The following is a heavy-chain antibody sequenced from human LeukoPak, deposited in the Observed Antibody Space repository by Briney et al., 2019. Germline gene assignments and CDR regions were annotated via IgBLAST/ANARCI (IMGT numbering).Heavy chain of an antibody. Sequence: SETLSLTCTVSGGSISSSSYYWGWIRQPPGKGLEWIGSIYYSGSTYHKPSLKSRVTISVDTSKNQFSLKLSSVTAADTAVYYCARQRYCSSTSCYTHFDYWGQGTLVTVSS. CDR2: IYYSGST. CDR3: ARQRYCSSTSCYTHFDY. D-gene: IGHD2-2*02. CDR1: GGSISSSSYY. J-gene: IGHJ4*02. V-gene: IGHV4-39*01.